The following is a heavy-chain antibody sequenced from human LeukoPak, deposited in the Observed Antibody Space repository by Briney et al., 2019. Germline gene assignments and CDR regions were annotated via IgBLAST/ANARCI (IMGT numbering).Heavy chain of an antibody. V-gene: IGHV3-66*02. CDR1: GFTVSSNH. CDR2: IYSGGST. D-gene: IGHD3-3*01. CDR3: ARDLRLTTIFGVVSN. Sequence: GGSLRLSCAASGFTVSSNHMSWVRQAPGKGLEWVSVIYSGGSTYYADSVKGRFTISRDNSKNTLYLQMNSLRPEDTAVYYCARDLRLTTIFGVVSNWGQGTLVTVSS. J-gene: IGHJ4*02.